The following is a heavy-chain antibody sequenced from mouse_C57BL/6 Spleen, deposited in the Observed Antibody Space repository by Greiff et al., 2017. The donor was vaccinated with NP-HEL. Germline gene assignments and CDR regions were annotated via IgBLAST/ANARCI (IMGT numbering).Heavy chain of an antibody. CDR2: ISSGSSTI. CDR3: ARRYDDDGAMDY. V-gene: IGHV5-17*01. CDR1: GFTFSDYG. J-gene: IGHJ4*01. D-gene: IGHD2-4*01. Sequence: EVMLVESGGGLVKPGGSLKLSCAASGFTFSDYGMHWVRQAPEKGLEWVAYISSGSSTIYYADTVKGRFTISRDNAKNTLFLQMTSLRYEDTAMYYCARRYDDDGAMDYGGQGTSVTVSS.